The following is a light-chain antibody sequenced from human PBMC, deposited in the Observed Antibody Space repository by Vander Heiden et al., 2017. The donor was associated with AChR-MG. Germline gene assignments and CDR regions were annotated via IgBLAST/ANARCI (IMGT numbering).Light chain of an antibody. V-gene: IGKV4-1*01. Sequence: IVMTQSPDSLAVSLGERATINCKSSQSLLSDSKNFLAWFQQRPGQPPKLLIYWASPRASGAPDRFSGAGSGTDFTLTISSLQAEDVAVYYCQQYYTEPLTFGQGTKLQVK. J-gene: IGKJ2*01. CDR2: WAS. CDR1: QSLLSDSKNF. CDR3: QQYYTEPLT.